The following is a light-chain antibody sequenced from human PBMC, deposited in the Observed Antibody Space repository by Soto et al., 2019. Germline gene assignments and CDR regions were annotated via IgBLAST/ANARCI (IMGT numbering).Light chain of an antibody. CDR2: NVT. Sequence: QSALTQPASASGAPGQSITLSCTGNRSDIGGHNFVSWYQQHPGKAPKLMIYNVTNRPSGVSSRFSGSKSGNTASLTISGLQAEEEADYYCGAYTRITPLVLFGGGTKLTVL. CDR3: GAYTRITPLVL. CDR1: RSDIGGHNF. V-gene: IGLV2-14*01. J-gene: IGLJ2*01.